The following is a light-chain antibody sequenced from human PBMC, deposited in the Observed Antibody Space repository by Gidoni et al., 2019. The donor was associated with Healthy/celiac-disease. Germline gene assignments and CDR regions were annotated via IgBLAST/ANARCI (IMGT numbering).Light chain of an antibody. Sequence: QSWLPQPPSASGPPGQRVTISCSGSSSNIGSTYVYWYQQHPGTAPKLLIFRNNQRPSGVPVPFSGSKSGTAASLAISGLRSEDEADYYCAAWDDSLSGSPLVFGGGTKLTVL. CDR2: RNN. J-gene: IGLJ3*02. V-gene: IGLV1-47*01. CDR3: AAWDDSLSGSPLV. CDR1: SSNIGSTY.